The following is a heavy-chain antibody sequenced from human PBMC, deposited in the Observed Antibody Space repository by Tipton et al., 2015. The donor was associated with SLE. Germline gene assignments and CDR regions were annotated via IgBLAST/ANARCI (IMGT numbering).Heavy chain of an antibody. Sequence: LRLSCAVYGGSFSGNYWSWIRQPPGEGLEWIGEVNHTGGASYNPSLKSRVTISVDTSKNQFSLKVTSVTAADTAVYYCARGPVPSSYYDILTGRAFGFDYWGQGTLVTVSS. CDR2: VNHTGGA. J-gene: IGHJ4*02. CDR1: GGSFSGNY. CDR3: ARGPVPSSYYDILTGRAFGFDY. V-gene: IGHV4-34*01. D-gene: IGHD3-9*01.